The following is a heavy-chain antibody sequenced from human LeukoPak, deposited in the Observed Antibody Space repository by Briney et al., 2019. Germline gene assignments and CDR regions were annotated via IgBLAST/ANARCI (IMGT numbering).Heavy chain of an antibody. CDR3: AKAYGEYYYYYGMDV. CDR1: GFTVSSNY. V-gene: IGHV3-53*05. Sequence: GGSLRLSCAASGFTVSSNYMSWVRQAPGKGLEWVSVIYSGGSTYYADSVKGRFTISRDNSKNTLYLQMNSLRAEDTAVYYCAKAYGEYYYYYGMDVWGQGTTVTVSS. J-gene: IGHJ6*02. D-gene: IGHD4-17*01. CDR2: IYSGGST.